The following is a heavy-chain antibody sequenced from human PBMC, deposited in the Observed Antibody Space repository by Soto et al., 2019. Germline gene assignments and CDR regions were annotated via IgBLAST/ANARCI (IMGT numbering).Heavy chain of an antibody. CDR2: IYYSGST. D-gene: IGHD3-3*01. Sequence: AETLSLTCTVSGGSISSYYCSWIRQPPGKGLEWIGYIYYSGSTNYNPSLKSRVTISVDTSKNQISLKLSSVTAADTAEYYCAILLNYYFWSGYSSGYYNYMDVRGKGTTVTVSS. V-gene: IGHV4-59*01. CDR3: AILLNYYFWSGYSSGYYNYMDV. J-gene: IGHJ6*03. CDR1: GGSISSYY.